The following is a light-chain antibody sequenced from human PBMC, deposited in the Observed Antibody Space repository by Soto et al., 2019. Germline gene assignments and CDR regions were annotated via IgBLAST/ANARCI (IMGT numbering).Light chain of an antibody. V-gene: IGKV3-20*01. CDR3: QQYDASPFT. CDR2: GAS. CDR1: QSVRSNY. Sequence: EIGLTQSPGTLSLSPGERATLSCRASQSVRSNYVAWYQQRHGQAPRLLIYGASNRATDIPARVSGSGSGTDFTLTVSRLEPEDFAVYFCQQYDASPFTFGQGTKLEIK. J-gene: IGKJ2*01.